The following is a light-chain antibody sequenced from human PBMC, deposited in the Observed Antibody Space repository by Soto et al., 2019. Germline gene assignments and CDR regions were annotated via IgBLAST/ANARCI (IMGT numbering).Light chain of an antibody. CDR2: DVS. CDR1: SRDVGSYNR. V-gene: IGLV2-18*01. CDR3: SLYTSSSTWV. Sequence: QSALTQPPSVSGSPGQSVTISCTGTSRDVGSYNRVSWYQQPPGPAPKLMIYDVSNRPSGVPDRFSGSKSGNTASLTISGLQAEDEADYYCSLYTSSSTWVFGGGTKLTVL. J-gene: IGLJ3*02.